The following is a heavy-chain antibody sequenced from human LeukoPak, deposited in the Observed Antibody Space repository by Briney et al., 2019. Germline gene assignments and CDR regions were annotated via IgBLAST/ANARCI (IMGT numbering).Heavy chain of an antibody. CDR2: MSGSGVNT. Sequence: GGSLRLSCAASGFTFSNYAMSWVRQAPGKGLQWVSTMSGSGVNTYYADSVKGRFTVSRDDSKNTVYLQMNSLRAEDTAVYYCARWTNFHAFDIWGQGTLVTVSS. CDR3: ARWTNFHAFDI. D-gene: IGHD1-1*01. V-gene: IGHV3-23*01. CDR1: GFTFSNYA. J-gene: IGHJ3*02.